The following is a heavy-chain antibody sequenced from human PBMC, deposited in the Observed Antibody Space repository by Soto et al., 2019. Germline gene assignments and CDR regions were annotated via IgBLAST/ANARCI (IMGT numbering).Heavy chain of an antibody. J-gene: IGHJ4*02. Sequence: GGSRRLSCPASGFTCSTAWMSWVRQAPGKGLEWVGRIKSKTDGETSDYAAPVKGRFTISSDDSKNMLFLQMNSLKTEDTAVYYCTVVGTETLRYWGQGSLVTVSS. D-gene: IGHD2-2*01. CDR3: TVVGTETLRY. CDR1: GFTCSTAW. V-gene: IGHV3-15*01. CDR2: IKSKTDGETS.